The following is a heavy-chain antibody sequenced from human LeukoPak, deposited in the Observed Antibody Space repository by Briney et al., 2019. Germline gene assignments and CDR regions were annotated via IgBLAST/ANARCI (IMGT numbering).Heavy chain of an antibody. Sequence: PGGSLRLSCAASGFTFSSYWLTWVRQAPGKGLEWVANIKQDGSEKYYVYSVKGRFTISRDNAQKSLSLQMNSLRADDTAVYYCARDGHCGGDCIDHWGQGTLVTVSS. D-gene: IGHD2-21*01. V-gene: IGHV3-7*01. CDR3: ARDGHCGGDCIDH. CDR2: IKQDGSEK. J-gene: IGHJ4*02. CDR1: GFTFSSYW.